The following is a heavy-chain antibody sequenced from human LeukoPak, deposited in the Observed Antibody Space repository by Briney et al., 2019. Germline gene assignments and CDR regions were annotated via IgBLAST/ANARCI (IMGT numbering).Heavy chain of an antibody. Sequence: PGRSLRLSCAASGSPFSSYGMHWVRQAPGKGLEWVAVISYDGSNKYYADSVKGRFTISRDNSKNTLYLQMNSLRAEDTAVYYCAKGIAVAGFRGYYYYGMDVWGQGTTVAVSS. J-gene: IGHJ6*02. CDR1: GSPFSSYG. CDR2: ISYDGSNK. D-gene: IGHD6-19*01. V-gene: IGHV3-30*18. CDR3: AKGIAVAGFRGYYYYGMDV.